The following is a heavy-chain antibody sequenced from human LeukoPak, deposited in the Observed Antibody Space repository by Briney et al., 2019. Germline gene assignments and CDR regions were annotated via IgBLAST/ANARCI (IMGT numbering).Heavy chain of an antibody. CDR3: AREGGRGYSYGIIDY. V-gene: IGHV1-46*01. J-gene: IGHJ4*02. CDR1: GYTFTSYY. CDR2: INPSGGST. Sequence: ASVKVSCKASGYTFTSYYMHWVRQAPGQGLEWMGIINPSGGSTSYAQKFQGRVTMTRDTSTSTVYMELSSLRSEDTAVYYCAREGGRGYSYGIIDYWGQGTLVTVSS. D-gene: IGHD5-18*01.